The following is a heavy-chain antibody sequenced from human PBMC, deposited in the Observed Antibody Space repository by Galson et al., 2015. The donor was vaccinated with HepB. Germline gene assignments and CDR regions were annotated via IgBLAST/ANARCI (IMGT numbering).Heavy chain of an antibody. CDR1: GDSVSSNSAA. V-gene: IGHV6-1*01. Sequence: CAISGDSVSSNSAAWNWIRQSPSRGLEWLGRTYYRSKWYNDYAVSVKSRITINPDTSKNQFSLQLNSVTPEDTAVYYCAREDSSSWYRPPLSWFDPWGQGTLVTVSS. J-gene: IGHJ5*02. CDR2: TYYRSKWYN. D-gene: IGHD6-13*01. CDR3: AREDSSSWYRPPLSWFDP.